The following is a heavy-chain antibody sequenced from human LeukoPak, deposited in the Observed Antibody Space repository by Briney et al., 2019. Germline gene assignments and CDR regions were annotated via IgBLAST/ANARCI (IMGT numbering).Heavy chain of an antibody. CDR2: ICNSGST. Sequence: SETLSLTCTVSGGSISSSSYYWGWIRQPPGKGPEWIGSICNSGSTYYNPSLKSRVAIPVDPSKNQFSLKLSSVTAADTAVYYCARDGSEFLEWLFDYWGQGTLVTVSS. CDR1: GGSISSSSYY. CDR3: ARDGSEFLEWLFDY. V-gene: IGHV4-39*07. D-gene: IGHD3-3*01. J-gene: IGHJ4*02.